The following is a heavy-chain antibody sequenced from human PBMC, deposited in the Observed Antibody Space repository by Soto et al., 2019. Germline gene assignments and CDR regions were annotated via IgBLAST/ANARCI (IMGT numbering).Heavy chain of an antibody. J-gene: IGHJ2*01. CDR1: GFTFRSYA. CDR3: AKEPVGPDWYFDL. Sequence: DVQLLESGGGLVQPGGSLRLSCAASGFTFRSYAMSWVRQAPGKGLEWVSGISGSGISTHYADSVKGRFTVSRDNSKNTLYRQMNCLRAEDTAVYNCAKEPVGPDWYFDLWGRGTLVTVSS. CDR2: ISGSGIST. V-gene: IGHV3-23*01.